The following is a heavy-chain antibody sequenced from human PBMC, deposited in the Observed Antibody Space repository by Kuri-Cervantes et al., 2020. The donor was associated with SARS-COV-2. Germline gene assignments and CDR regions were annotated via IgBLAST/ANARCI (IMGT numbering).Heavy chain of an antibody. J-gene: IGHJ6*02. Sequence: CTVTSGSISSSSYYWGWIRQPPGKRLEWIGSIYYSGSTYYNPSLKSRVTISVDTSKNQFSLKLSSVTAADTAVYYCARRVPPWYDVWSGYYGMDVCYQGTTVTVSS. CDR1: SGSISSSSYY. D-gene: IGHD3-3*01. V-gene: IGHV4-39*01. CDR2: IYYSGST. CDR3: ARRVPPWYDVWSGYYGMDV.